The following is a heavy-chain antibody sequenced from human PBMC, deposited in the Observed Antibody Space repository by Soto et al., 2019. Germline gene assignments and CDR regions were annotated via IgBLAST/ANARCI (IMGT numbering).Heavy chain of an antibody. V-gene: IGHV4-59*08. D-gene: IGHD3-22*01. CDR2: IYYSGST. J-gene: IGHJ6*02. CDR3: ARTYYYDSSGYPLYYYYGMDV. Sequence: PSETLSLTCTVSGGSISSYYWSWIRQPPGKGLEWIGYIYYSGSTNYNPSLKSRVTISVDTSKNQFSLKLSSVTAADTAVYYCARTYYYDSSGYPLYYYYGMDVWGQGTTVTVSS. CDR1: GGSISSYY.